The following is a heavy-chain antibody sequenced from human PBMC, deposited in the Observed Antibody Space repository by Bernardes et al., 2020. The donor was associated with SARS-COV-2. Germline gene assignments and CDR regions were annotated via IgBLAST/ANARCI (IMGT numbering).Heavy chain of an antibody. D-gene: IGHD3-22*01. CDR1: GFTFRDYT. V-gene: IGHV3-33*01. CDR2: IWHDGSRE. CDR3: ARVRYYDSSGYYYFDY. Sequence: GGSLRLSCAASGFTFRDYTVHWVRQAPGKGLEWVAVIWHDGSREYYVDSVKGRFAISRDNSNNTLYRQMNSLRAEDTALYHCARVRYYDSSGYYYFDYCGQGILVTVSS. J-gene: IGHJ4*02.